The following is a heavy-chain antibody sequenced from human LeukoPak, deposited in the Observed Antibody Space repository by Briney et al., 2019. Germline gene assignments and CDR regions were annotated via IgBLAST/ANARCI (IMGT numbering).Heavy chain of an antibody. Sequence: PGGSLRLSCTDSGSTFNNYNMKWVRQAPGKVLEWVLYITSTSSTIYYADSVKGRFTISRDNARNSLYLQMNSLRVEDTAVYYCAKDEGSSWSQFSMDVWGQGTTVTVSS. V-gene: IGHV3-48*04. D-gene: IGHD6-13*01. CDR3: AKDEGSSWSQFSMDV. J-gene: IGHJ6*02. CDR1: GSTFNNYN. CDR2: ITSTSSTI.